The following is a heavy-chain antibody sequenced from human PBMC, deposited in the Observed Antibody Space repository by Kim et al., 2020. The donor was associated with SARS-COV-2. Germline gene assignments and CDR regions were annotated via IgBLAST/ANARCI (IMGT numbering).Heavy chain of an antibody. Sequence: GGSLRLSCVASGFTLSDHYMDWVRQAPGKGLEWVGRIRNKAKSDTTEYAASVKGRFTVSRDDSKNSLFLQMNSLKVEDTAVYYCARHSPDFSDRGGDYYGASDIWGLGTVVTVSS. J-gene: IGHJ3*02. D-gene: IGHD3-22*01. CDR1: GFTLSDHY. CDR3: ARHSPDFSDRGGDYYGASDI. V-gene: IGHV3-72*01. CDR2: IRNKAKSDTT.